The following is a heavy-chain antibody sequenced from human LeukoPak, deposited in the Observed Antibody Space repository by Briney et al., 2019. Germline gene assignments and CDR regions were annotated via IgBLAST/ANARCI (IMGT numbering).Heavy chain of an antibody. CDR1: GFTFSSYA. CDR3: ARADIVVVPAAIMAGFFDY. Sequence: GRSLRLSCAASGFTFSSYAMHWVRQAPGKGLEWVAVISYDGSNKYYANSVKGRFTISRDNSKNTLYLQMNSLRAEDTAVNYCARADIVVVPAAIMAGFFDYWGQGTLVTVSS. V-gene: IGHV3-30*04. D-gene: IGHD2-2*02. J-gene: IGHJ4*02. CDR2: ISYDGSNK.